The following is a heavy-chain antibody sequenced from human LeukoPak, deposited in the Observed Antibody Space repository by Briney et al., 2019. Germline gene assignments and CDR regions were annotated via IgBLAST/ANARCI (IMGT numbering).Heavy chain of an antibody. CDR3: AHRRVYDYVWGSYRYFWFDP. CDR2: IYWNDDK. J-gene: IGHJ5*02. CDR1: GFSLSTSGVG. V-gene: IGHV2-5*01. D-gene: IGHD3-16*02. Sequence: SGPTLVNPPQTLTLTCTFSGFSLSTSGVGVGWIRQPPGKALEWLAIIYWNDDKRYSPSLKSRLTITKDTSKNQVVLTMTNMDPVDTATYYCAHRRVYDYVWGSYRYFWFDPWGQGTLVTVSS.